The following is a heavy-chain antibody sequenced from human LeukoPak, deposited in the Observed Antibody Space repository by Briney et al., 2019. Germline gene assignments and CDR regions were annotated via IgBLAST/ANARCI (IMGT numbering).Heavy chain of an antibody. V-gene: IGHV4-34*01. J-gene: IGHJ6*04. CDR3: ARELYYYGSGSPRSGMDV. CDR2: INHSGST. Sequence: SETLSLTCAVYGGSFSGYSWSWIRQPPGKGLEWIGEINHSGSTNYNPSLKSRVTIAVDTSENQFSLKPSSVTAADTAVYYCARELYYYGSGSPRSGMDVWGKGTTVTVSS. D-gene: IGHD3-10*01. CDR1: GGSFSGYS.